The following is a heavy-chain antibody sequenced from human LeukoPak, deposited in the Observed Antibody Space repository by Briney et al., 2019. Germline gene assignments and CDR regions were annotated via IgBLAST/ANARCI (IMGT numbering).Heavy chain of an antibody. D-gene: IGHD2-21*02. CDR1: GGSISSSSYY. CDR2: IYYSGST. V-gene: IGHV4-39*01. J-gene: IGHJ4*02. CDR3: AGHWRDLYYFDY. Sequence: SETLSLTCTVSGGSISSSSYYWGWIRQPPGKGLEWIGSIYYSGSTYYNPSLKTRVTISVDTSKNQFSLKLSSVTAADTAVYYCAGHWRDLYYFDYWGQGTLVTVSS.